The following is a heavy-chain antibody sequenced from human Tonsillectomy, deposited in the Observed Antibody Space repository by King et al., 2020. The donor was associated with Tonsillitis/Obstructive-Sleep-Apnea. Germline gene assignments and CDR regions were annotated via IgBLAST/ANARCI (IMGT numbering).Heavy chain of an antibody. V-gene: IGHV4-59*01. D-gene: IGHD2-8*01. Sequence: LQLQESGPGLVKPSETLSLTCTVSGGSISSYYWSWIRQPPGKGLEWIGYIYDSGSTNYNPSLKSRVTISVDTSKNQLSLKLSSVTAADTAVYYCARDMVLEAGGDAFDIWGQGTMVTVS. CDR1: GGSISSYY. CDR3: ARDMVLEAGGDAFDI. J-gene: IGHJ3*02. CDR2: IYDSGST.